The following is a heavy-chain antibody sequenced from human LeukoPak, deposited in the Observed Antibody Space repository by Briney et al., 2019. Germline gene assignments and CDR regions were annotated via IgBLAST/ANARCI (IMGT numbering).Heavy chain of an antibody. CDR1: GGSISSTAYY. D-gene: IGHD5/OR15-5a*01. V-gene: IGHV4-39*01. CDR3: ARQVSDYYYYYIDV. Sequence: SETLSLTCTVSGGSISSTAYYWDWIRQPPGKGLEWVGSIYYSETTYYNSSLKSRVTISLNTSKNQFSLRLSSVTAADTAVYYCARQVSDYYYYYIDVWGKGATVTVSS. J-gene: IGHJ6*03. CDR2: IYYSETT.